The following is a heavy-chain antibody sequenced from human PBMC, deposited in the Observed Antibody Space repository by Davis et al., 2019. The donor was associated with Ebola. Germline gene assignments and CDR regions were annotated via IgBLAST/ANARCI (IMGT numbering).Heavy chain of an antibody. CDR2: INPNRGGT. CDR1: GYTFTGYY. CDR3: ARERTTVVSPFDY. J-gene: IGHJ4*02. D-gene: IGHD4-23*01. V-gene: IGHV1-2*04. Sequence: AASVKVSCKASGYTFTGYYMHWVRQAPGQGLEWMGWINPNRGGTNYAQKFQGWVTMTRDTSISTAYMELSRLRSDDTAVYYCARERTTVVSPFDYWGQGTLVTVSS.